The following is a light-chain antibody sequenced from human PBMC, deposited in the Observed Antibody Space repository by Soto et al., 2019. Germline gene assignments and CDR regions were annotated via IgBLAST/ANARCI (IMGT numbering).Light chain of an antibody. J-gene: IGLJ1*01. CDR1: KNDIGVYDF. Sequence: QSALTQPPSASGSPGQSVTISCTGTKNDIGVYDFVSWYQHHPGKAPRLIIYEVVQRPSGVPDRFSGSKSGNTASLAIIRLQAEDEGDYYCQSYDLSLRNYVFGSGTKVTVL. V-gene: IGLV2-8*01. CDR3: QSYDLSLRNYV. CDR2: EVV.